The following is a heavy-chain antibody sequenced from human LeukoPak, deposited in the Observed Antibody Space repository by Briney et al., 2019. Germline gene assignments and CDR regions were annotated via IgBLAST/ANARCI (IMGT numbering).Heavy chain of an antibody. V-gene: IGHV3-23*01. Sequence: PGGSLRLSCAASGFTFSSYAMSWVRQAPGKGLEWVSAISGSGGSTYYADSVKGRFTISRDNSKNTLYLQMNSLRAEDTAVYYCAKDPLVGATRPYYFDYWGQGTLVTVSS. D-gene: IGHD1-26*01. CDR1: GFTFSSYA. CDR2: ISGSGGST. J-gene: IGHJ4*02. CDR3: AKDPLVGATRPYYFDY.